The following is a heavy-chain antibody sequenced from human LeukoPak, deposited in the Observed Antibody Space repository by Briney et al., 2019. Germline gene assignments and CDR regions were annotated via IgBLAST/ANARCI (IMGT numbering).Heavy chain of an antibody. CDR2: IIPIFGTA. D-gene: IGHD5-12*01. CDR3: ARRGYSGYGLRWYFDL. V-gene: IGHV1-69*13. J-gene: IGHJ2*01. Sequence: SVKVSCTASGGTFSSYAISWVRQAPGQGLEWMGGIIPIFGTANYAQKFQGRVTITADESTSTAYMELSSLRSEDTAVYYCARRGYSGYGLRWYFDLWGRGTLVTVSS. CDR1: GGTFSSYA.